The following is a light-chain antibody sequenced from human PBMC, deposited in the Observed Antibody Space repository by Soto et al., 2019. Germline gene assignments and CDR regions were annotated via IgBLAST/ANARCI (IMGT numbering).Light chain of an antibody. J-gene: IGKJ4*01. CDR1: QSVSTSY. Sequence: EIVLTQSPGTLSLSPGERATLSCRASQSVSTSYLAWYQQKPGQAPRLLIYGASSRSTGIPDRFSGSGSGADFTLTISRLAPEYFAVYYCQQYGSVPLTFGGGTKVEIK. CDR3: QQYGSVPLT. CDR2: GAS. V-gene: IGKV3-20*01.